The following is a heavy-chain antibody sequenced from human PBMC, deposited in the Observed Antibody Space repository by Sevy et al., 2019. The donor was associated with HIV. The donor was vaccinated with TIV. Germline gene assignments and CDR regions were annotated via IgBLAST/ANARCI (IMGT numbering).Heavy chain of an antibody. Sequence: GGSLRLSCAASGFTFSSYSMNWVRQAPGKGLEWVSSISSSSSYIYYADSVKGRFTISRDNAKNSLYLQMNSLRAEDTAVYYCARVPEGYCSSTSCLKEYYFDYWGQGTLVTVSS. V-gene: IGHV3-21*01. D-gene: IGHD2-2*01. CDR2: ISSSSSYI. CDR3: ARVPEGYCSSTSCLKEYYFDY. J-gene: IGHJ4*02. CDR1: GFTFSSYS.